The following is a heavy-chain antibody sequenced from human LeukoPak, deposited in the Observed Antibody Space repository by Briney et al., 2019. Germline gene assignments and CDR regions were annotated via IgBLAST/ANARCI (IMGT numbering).Heavy chain of an antibody. V-gene: IGHV3-48*01. CDR3: AKVSSAFGVASYYFDY. J-gene: IGHJ4*02. CDR1: GFTFSSYS. Sequence: GGSLRLSCAASGFTFSSYSMNWVRQAPGKGLEWISYISSSSGIIYYADSVKGRFTISRDNAKNSLYLQMNSLRAEDTAVYYCAKVSSAFGVASYYFDYWGQGTLVTVSS. CDR2: ISSSSGII. D-gene: IGHD3-3*01.